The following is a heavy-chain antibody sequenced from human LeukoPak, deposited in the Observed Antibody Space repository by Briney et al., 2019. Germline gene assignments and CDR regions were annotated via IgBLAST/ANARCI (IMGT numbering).Heavy chain of an antibody. CDR1: GGTFSSYA. J-gene: IGHJ6*03. Sequence: ASVKVSCKASGGTFSSYAISWVRQAPGQGLEWMGGIIPIFGTANYAQKFQGRVTITADKSTSTAYMELSSLRSEDTAVYYCARHSSGYYFPYYYYYMDVWGKGTTVTVSS. CDR2: IIPIFGTA. D-gene: IGHD3-22*01. CDR3: ARHSSGYYFPYYYYYMDV. V-gene: IGHV1-69*06.